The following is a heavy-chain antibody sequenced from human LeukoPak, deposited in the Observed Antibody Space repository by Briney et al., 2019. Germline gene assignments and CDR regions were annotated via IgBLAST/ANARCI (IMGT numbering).Heavy chain of an antibody. V-gene: IGHV1-18*01. CDR3: ARDDCSTTSCYWGYYYYMDV. CDR1: GYTFSSYG. D-gene: IGHD2-2*01. J-gene: IGHJ6*03. CDR2: ISANNGNT. Sequence: ASVKVSCKASGYTFSSYGVSWVRQAPGQGLEWMGWISANNGNTNYAQKLQGRVTMTTDTSTSTAYMELRSLRSDDTAMYYCARDDCSTTSCYWGYYYYMDVWGKGTTVTVSS.